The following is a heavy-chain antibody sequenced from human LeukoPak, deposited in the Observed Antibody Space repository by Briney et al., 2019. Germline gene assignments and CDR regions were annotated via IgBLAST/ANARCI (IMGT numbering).Heavy chain of an antibody. CDR3: ARDRTAYCGGDCPTYFDY. D-gene: IGHD2-21*02. CDR1: GFTFSSYA. V-gene: IGHV3-30-3*01. Sequence: AGGSLRLSCAASGFTFSSYAMHWVRQAPGKGLEWVAVISYDGSNKYYADSVKGRFTISRDNSKNTLYLQMNSLRAEDTAVYYCARDRTAYCGGDCPTYFDYWGQGTLVTVSS. CDR2: ISYDGSNK. J-gene: IGHJ4*02.